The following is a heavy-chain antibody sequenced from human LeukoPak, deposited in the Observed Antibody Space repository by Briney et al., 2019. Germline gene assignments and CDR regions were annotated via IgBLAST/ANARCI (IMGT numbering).Heavy chain of an antibody. CDR3: AKWVLYYYDSSGYPDY. D-gene: IGHD3-22*01. J-gene: IGHJ4*02. CDR1: GFTFSSYA. CDR2: ISGSGGST. V-gene: IGHV3-23*01. Sequence: PGRSLRLSCAASGFTFSSYAMSWVRQAPGKGLEWVSAISGSGGSTYCADSVKGRFTISRDNSKNTLYLQMNSLRAEDTAVYYCAKWVLYYYDSSGYPDYWGQGTQVTVSS.